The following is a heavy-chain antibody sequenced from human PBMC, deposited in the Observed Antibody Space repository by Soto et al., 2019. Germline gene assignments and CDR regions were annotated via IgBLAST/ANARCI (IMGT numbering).Heavy chain of an antibody. CDR2: IYTSGST. D-gene: IGHD3-22*01. Sequence: SETLSLTCTVSGGSISSYYWSWIRQPAGKGLEWIGRIYTSGSTNYNPSLKSRVTMSVDTSKNQFSLKLSSVTAADTAVYYCARDGYYYDSSGYYYRPDDAFDIWGQGTMVTVSS. CDR1: GGSISSYY. CDR3: ARDGYYYDSSGYYYRPDDAFDI. J-gene: IGHJ3*02. V-gene: IGHV4-4*07.